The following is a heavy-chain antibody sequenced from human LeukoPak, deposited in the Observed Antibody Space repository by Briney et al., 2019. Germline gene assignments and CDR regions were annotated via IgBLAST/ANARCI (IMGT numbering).Heavy chain of an antibody. CDR3: GADSMPRGVFSYAFDI. Sequence: SVKVSCKASGFTFTSSAVQWVRQARGPRLEWIGWIVVGSGDTNSAQKFQERVAITRDMSTRTAYMELSSLRSEDTAVYYCGADSMPRGVFSYAFDIWGQGTMVTVSS. D-gene: IGHD3-10*01. J-gene: IGHJ3*02. CDR2: IVVGSGDT. CDR1: GFTFTSSA. V-gene: IGHV1-58*01.